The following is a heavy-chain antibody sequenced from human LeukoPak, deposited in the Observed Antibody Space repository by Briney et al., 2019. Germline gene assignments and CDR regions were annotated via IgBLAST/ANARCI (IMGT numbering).Heavy chain of an antibody. CDR2: ISFDGTHD. V-gene: IGHV3-30*04. CDR1: GFTFSSYA. D-gene: IGHD4-17*01. J-gene: IGHJ3*02. Sequence: GTSLRLSCAASGFTFSSYAIHWVRQAPGKGLEWVAVISFDGTHDFYADSVKGRFTISRDNSKNTLYLQMNSLRADDTAVYYCARARATVTRISSFDIWGQGTMVTVSS. CDR3: ARARATVTRISSFDI.